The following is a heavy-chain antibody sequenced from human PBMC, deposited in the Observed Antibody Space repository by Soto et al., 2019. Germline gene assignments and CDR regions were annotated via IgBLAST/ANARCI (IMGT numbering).Heavy chain of an antibody. CDR2: IYYSGST. D-gene: IGHD4-17*01. V-gene: IGHV4-59*08. J-gene: IGHJ4*02. CDR3: ARSSTVTTYPRFDY. CDR1: GGSISSYY. Sequence: SETLSLTCTVSGGSISSYYWSWIRQPPGKGLEWIGYIYYSGSTNYNPSLKSRVTISVDTSKNQFSLKLSSVTAADTAVYYCARSSTVTTYPRFDYWGQGTLVTVSS.